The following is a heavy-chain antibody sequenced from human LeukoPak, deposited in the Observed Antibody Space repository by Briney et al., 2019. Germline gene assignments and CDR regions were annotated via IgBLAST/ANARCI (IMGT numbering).Heavy chain of an antibody. CDR1: GYTFTGYY. D-gene: IGHD3-16*01. J-gene: IGHJ4*02. CDR2: INPNSGDT. V-gene: IGHV1-2*02. CDR3: ATQRGSYLWGTDFDY. Sequence: ASVKVSCKASGYTFTGYYMHWVRQAPGQGRGWMGWINPNSGDTKYSQKFQGRVTMTRDTSISTAYMELSRLRSGDTAVYYCATQRGSYLWGTDFDYWGQGTLVTVSS.